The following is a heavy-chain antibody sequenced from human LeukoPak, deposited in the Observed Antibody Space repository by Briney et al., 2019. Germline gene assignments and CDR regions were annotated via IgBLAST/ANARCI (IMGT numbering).Heavy chain of an antibody. V-gene: IGHV3-53*01. CDR3: ARSTARSDY. D-gene: IGHD5-18*01. CDR2: IYSGGST. J-gene: IGHJ4*02. Sequence: PGGSLRLSCAASGFTFSSYWMSWVRQAPGKGLEWVSVIYSGGSTYYADSVKGRFTISRDNSKNTLYLQMNSLRAEDTAVYYCARSTARSDYWGQGTLVTVSS. CDR1: GFTFSSYW.